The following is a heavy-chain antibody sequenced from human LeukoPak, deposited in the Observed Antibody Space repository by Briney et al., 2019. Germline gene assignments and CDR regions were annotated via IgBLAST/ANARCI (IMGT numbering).Heavy chain of an antibody. D-gene: IGHD6-13*01. CDR3: ARYHHSSSWHYMDV. J-gene: IGHJ6*03. Sequence: SETLSLTCTVSGGSISSSSYYWGWIRQPPGKGLGWIGSIYYSGSTYYNPSLKSRVTISVDTSKNQFSLKLSSVTAADTAVYYCARYHHSSSWHYMDVWGKGTTVTVSS. V-gene: IGHV4-39*07. CDR2: IYYSGST. CDR1: GGSISSSSYY.